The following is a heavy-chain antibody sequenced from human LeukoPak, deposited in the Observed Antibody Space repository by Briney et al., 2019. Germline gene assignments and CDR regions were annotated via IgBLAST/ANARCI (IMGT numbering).Heavy chain of an antibody. CDR1: GYSFTSSG. J-gene: IGHJ4*02. D-gene: IGHD1-1*01. V-gene: IGHV1-18*01. CDR2: INTYNGFS. Sequence: ASVKVSCETSGYSFTSSGITWVRQAPGQGLEWMGWINTYNGFSKYARKLQGGVTMTADTSKSTAYMELSSLSSDDTAVYYCANNTTGGYSEDWGQGTLVTVSS. CDR3: ANNTTGGYSED.